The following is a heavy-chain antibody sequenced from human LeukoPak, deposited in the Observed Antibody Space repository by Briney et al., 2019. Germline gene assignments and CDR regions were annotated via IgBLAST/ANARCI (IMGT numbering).Heavy chain of an antibody. CDR1: GFTFSSYA. CDR3: ARDPRGPTGYDS. J-gene: IGHJ4*02. CDR2: IFYDGTIY. Sequence: GGSLRLSCAASGFTFSSYAMSWVRQAPGKGLEWVAVIFYDGTIYYYADSVKGRFTISRDNSKNTLYLQMRSLRPDDTAVYYCARDPRGPTGYDSWGQGSLVAVSS. V-gene: IGHV3-30*04. D-gene: IGHD2-15*01.